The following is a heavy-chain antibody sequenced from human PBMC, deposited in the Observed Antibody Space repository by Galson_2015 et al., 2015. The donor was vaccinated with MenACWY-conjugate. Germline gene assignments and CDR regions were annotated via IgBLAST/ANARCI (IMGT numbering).Heavy chain of an antibody. CDR2: IKKDGSGE. V-gene: IGHV3-7*03. Sequence: SLRLSCAGSGFTFSSYWMTWVRQAPGKGLEWVANIKKDGSGENYVDSVKGRFTISRDNAQNSLYLQMDSLRGGDTAVYYCARDRTYHDGNAYYDVFDVWGQGTMVTVSS. J-gene: IGHJ3*01. CDR3: ARDRTYHDGNAYYDVFDV. CDR1: GFTFSSYW. D-gene: IGHD3-22*01.